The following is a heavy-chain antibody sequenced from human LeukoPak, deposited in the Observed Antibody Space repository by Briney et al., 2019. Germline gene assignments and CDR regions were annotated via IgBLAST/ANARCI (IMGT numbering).Heavy chain of an antibody. V-gene: IGHV4-39*01. Sequence: PSETLSLTCTVSGGSISSSSYYWGWIRQPPGRGREWFGRIYYSGITYYNPSLKSRVTISVDTSKNQFSLNLSSVTAADTAVYYCARLYYDSSGYYQICYFDYWGQGTLVTVSS. J-gene: IGHJ4*02. D-gene: IGHD3-22*01. CDR1: GGSISSSSYY. CDR2: IYYSGIT. CDR3: ARLYYDSSGYYQICYFDY.